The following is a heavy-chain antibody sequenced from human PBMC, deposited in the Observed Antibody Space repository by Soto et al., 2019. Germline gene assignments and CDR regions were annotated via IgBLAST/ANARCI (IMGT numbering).Heavy chain of an antibody. Sequence: EVQLVESGGGLVQSGGSLRLSCIASGFSLTQYWMSWVRQTPRKGLEWVAKINEDGTKRDYMESVEGRFTISRDNAKNSVSLQMTSLRADDTAVYFCTRWDGLCSGGSCFFDSWGQGTLVTVSS. CDR3: TRWDGLCSGGSCFFDS. V-gene: IGHV3-7*01. CDR1: GFSLTQYW. D-gene: IGHD2-15*01. J-gene: IGHJ4*02. CDR2: INEDGTKR.